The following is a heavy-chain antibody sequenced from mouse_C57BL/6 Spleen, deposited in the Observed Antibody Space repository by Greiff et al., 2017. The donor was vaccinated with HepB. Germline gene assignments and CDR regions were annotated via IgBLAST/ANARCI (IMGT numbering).Heavy chain of an antibody. CDR1: GFTFSDYG. J-gene: IGHJ2*01. CDR2: ISSGSSTI. CDR3: ARGPLGVY. V-gene: IGHV5-17*01. Sequence: EVKVVESGGGLVKPGGSLKLSCAASGFTFSDYGMHWVRQAPEKGLEWVAYISSGSSTIYYADTVKGRFTISRDNAKNTLFLQMTSLRSEDTAMYYCARGPLGVYWGQGTTLKVSS.